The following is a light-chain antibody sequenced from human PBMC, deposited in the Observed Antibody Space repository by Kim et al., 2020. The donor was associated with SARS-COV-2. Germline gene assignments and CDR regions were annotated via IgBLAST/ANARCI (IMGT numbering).Light chain of an antibody. J-gene: IGLJ1*01. CDR2: RNN. V-gene: IGLV1-47*01. CDR3: AAWDDSLTGLYV. Sequence: RVTISCSGSSSNIGSHYVYWYQQLPGTAPKLLIFRNNQRPSGVPDRFSGSKSGTSASLAISGLRSEDEADYYCAAWDDSLTGLYVFGTGTKVTVL. CDR1: SSNIGSHY.